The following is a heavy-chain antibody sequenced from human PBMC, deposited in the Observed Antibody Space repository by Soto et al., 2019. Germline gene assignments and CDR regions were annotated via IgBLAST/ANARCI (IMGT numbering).Heavy chain of an antibody. V-gene: IGHV3-48*03. CDR3: ARGSRGSDKYYFDY. J-gene: IGHJ4*02. CDR2: ISSSGNTI. CDR1: GFTFSSYE. D-gene: IGHD5-12*01. Sequence: PGGSLRLSCAASGFTFSSYEMNWVRQAPGKGLEWVSYISSSGNTIHYADSVKGRLTISRDNAKNSLYLQMNSLRAEDTAIYYCARGSRGSDKYYFDYWGQGTLVTVSS.